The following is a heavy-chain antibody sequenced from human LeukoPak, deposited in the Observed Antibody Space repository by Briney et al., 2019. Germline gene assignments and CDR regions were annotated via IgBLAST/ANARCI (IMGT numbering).Heavy chain of an antibody. J-gene: IGHJ5*02. CDR1: GYTFSSYC. D-gene: IGHD3-10*01. V-gene: IGHV1-18*01. CDR2: ISAYNGNT. CDR3: ARVLTMVRGAFNWFDP. Sequence: GASVKVSCKASGYTFSSYCIIWVRQAPGQRVEWVGGISAYNGNTNYAQKLQGRVTMTTDTSTSTAYMELRSLRSDDTAVYYCARVLTMVRGAFNWFDPWGQGTLVTVSS.